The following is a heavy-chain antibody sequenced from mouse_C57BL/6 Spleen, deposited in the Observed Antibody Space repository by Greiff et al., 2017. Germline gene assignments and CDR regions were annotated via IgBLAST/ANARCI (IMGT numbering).Heavy chain of an antibody. D-gene: IGHD4-1*01. CDR3: ARRLGVYFDY. CDR1: GFTFSDYG. V-gene: IGHV5-17*01. Sequence: EVKVEESGGGLVKPGGSLKLSCAASGFTFSDYGMHWVRQAPEKGLEWVAYISSGSSTIYYADTVKGRFTISRDNAKNTLFLQMTSLRSEDTAMYYCARRLGVYFDYWGQGTTLTVSS. J-gene: IGHJ2*01. CDR2: ISSGSSTI.